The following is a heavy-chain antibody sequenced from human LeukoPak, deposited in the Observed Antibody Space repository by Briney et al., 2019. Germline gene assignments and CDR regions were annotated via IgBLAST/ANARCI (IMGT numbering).Heavy chain of an antibody. CDR3: AKDYPFSGSYYPFDY. Sequence: PGGSPRLSCAASGFTFSSYAMSWVRQAPGKGLEWVSTISRSGGTTYNANSVKGRFTISRDNSKNTLYLQMDSLRAEDTAIYYCAKDYPFSGSYYPFDYWGQGTLVTVSS. J-gene: IGHJ4*02. D-gene: IGHD1-26*01. CDR2: ISRSGGTT. CDR1: GFTFSSYA. V-gene: IGHV3-23*01.